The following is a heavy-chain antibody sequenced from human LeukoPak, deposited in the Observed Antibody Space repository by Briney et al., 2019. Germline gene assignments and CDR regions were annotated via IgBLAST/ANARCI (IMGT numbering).Heavy chain of an antibody. D-gene: IGHD2-15*01. CDR3: AKQLGYCSDGSCYFPY. CDR2: ISSNGGST. J-gene: IGHJ4*02. V-gene: IGHV3-64D*06. Sequence: GGSLRLSCSASGFTFSSYAMHWVRQAPGKGLEYASAISSNGGSTYYADSVKGRFTISRDNSKNTLYLQMSSLRAEDTAVYYCAKQLGYCSDGSCYFPYWGQGTLVTVPS. CDR1: GFTFSSYA.